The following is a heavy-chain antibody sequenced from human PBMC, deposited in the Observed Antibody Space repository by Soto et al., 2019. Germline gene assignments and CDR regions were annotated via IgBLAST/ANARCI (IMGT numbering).Heavy chain of an antibody. D-gene: IGHD3-3*01. Sequence: GGSLRLSCAASGFTFDEYAMHWVRQPPGKGLEWVSLISLDGSNRYYADSVQGRFTISRDNSKYSLYLEMNSLRPEDTALYYCAKDISRGPTKNYDFWSGPDYWGQGTLVTVSS. CDR1: GFTFDEYA. V-gene: IGHV3-43D*04. CDR2: ISLDGSNR. CDR3: AKDISRGPTKNYDFWSGPDY. J-gene: IGHJ4*02.